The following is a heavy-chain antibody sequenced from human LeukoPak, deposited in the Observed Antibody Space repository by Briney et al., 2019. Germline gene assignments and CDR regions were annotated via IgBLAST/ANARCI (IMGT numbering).Heavy chain of an antibody. CDR1: GGSLSGYY. D-gene: IGHD4-23*01. CDR3: ALTTVVTPGPDY. V-gene: IGHV4-34*01. CDR2: INHSGST. J-gene: IGHJ4*02. Sequence: SETLSLTCAVYGGSLSGYYWSWIRQPPGKGLEWIGEINHSGSTNYNPSLKSRVTISVDTSKNQFSLKLSSVTAADTAVYYCALTTVVTPGPDYWGQGTLVTVSS.